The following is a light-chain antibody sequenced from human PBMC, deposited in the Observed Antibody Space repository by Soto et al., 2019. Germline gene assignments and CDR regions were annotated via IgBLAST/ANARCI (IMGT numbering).Light chain of an antibody. CDR1: QTVNTY. J-gene: IGKJ1*01. Sequence: IQMTQSASSLSASIGDRVTITCRASQTVNTYLHWYQQKPGKAPKLLIYAASNLRSGVPSRFSGSGSGTNFTLSLNSLQPEDFATYCCQQGYSNPWTFGQGTKVDIK. V-gene: IGKV1-39*01. CDR3: QQGYSNPWT. CDR2: AAS.